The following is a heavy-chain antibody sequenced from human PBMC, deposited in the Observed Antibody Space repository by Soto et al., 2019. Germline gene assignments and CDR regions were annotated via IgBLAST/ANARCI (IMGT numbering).Heavy chain of an antibody. CDR1: GYTFTGYY. Sequence: QVQLVQSGAEVKKPGASVKVSCKASGYTFTGYYMHWVRQAPGQGLEWMGWINPNSGGTNYAQKFQGWVTMTRDTSISTAYMELSRLRSDDTAVYYCARDLGVGSGSYYNVGIRDYYYYGMDVWGQGTTVTVSS. CDR2: INPNSGGT. V-gene: IGHV1-2*04. J-gene: IGHJ6*02. D-gene: IGHD3-10*01. CDR3: ARDLGVGSGSYYNVGIRDYYYYGMDV.